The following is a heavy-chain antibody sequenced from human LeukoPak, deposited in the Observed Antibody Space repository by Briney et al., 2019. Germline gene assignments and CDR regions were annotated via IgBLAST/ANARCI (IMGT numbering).Heavy chain of an antibody. D-gene: IGHD1/OR15-1a*01. CDR3: ARDGYGNNYMDV. V-gene: IGHV3-53*01. CDR1: GFTVSSNF. Sequence: GGSLRLSCAASGFTVSSNFMSWVRQAPGKGLEWVSVIYSSGTTYYADSVKGRFTISRDNSRNTLYLQMNSLRAEDTAVYYCARDGYGNNYMDVWGKGTTVTVSS. J-gene: IGHJ6*03. CDR2: IYSSGTT.